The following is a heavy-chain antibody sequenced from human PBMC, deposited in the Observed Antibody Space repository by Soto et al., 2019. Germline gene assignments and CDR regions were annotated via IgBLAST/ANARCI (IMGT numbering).Heavy chain of an antibody. J-gene: IGHJ4*01. V-gene: IGHV4-31*03. Sequence: SETLSLTCTVSGGSISSGGYYWSWIRQHPGKGLEWIGYIYYGGSTYYNPSLKSRATISGDTSKNQFSLKLSSVTAADTAVYYCARGGYYYENSGQNAYDYWGQGILVTVSA. D-gene: IGHD3-22*01. CDR3: ARGGYYYENSGQNAYDY. CDR1: GGSISSGGYY. CDR2: IYYGGST.